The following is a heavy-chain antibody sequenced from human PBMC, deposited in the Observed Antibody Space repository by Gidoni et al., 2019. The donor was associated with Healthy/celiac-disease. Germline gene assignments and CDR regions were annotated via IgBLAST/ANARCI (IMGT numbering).Heavy chain of an antibody. D-gene: IGHD2-2*01. CDR1: GGSFSAYS. CDR2: IKHSGST. J-gene: IGHJ6*03. CDR3: ARSIVVVPAANSNYYYYMDV. V-gene: IGHV4-34*01. Sequence: QVQLQQWGAGLLKPSATLSLTCAVYGGSFSAYSWSWILQPPGKGLEWIGEIKHSGSTNYNPSLKSRVTISVDTSKNQFSLKLSSVTAADTAVYYCARSIVVVPAANSNYYYYMDVWGKGTTVTVSS.